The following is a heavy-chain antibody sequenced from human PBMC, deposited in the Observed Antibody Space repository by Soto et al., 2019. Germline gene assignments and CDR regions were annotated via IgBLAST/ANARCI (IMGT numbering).Heavy chain of an antibody. CDR3: ASPGVATGYFDY. CDR2: IYYSGST. V-gene: IGHV4-39*01. CDR1: GGSISSSSYY. J-gene: IGHJ4*02. D-gene: IGHD5-12*01. Sequence: SETLSLTCTVSGGSISSSSYYWGWIRQPPGKGLEWVGSIYYSGSTYYNPSLKSRVTISVDTSKNQFSLKLSSVTAADTAVYYCASPGVATGYFDYWGQGTQVNVSS.